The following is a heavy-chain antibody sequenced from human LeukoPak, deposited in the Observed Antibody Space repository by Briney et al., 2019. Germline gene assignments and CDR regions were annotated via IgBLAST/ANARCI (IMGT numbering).Heavy chain of an antibody. D-gene: IGHD2-21*02. Sequence: GGSLRLSCAASGFTFSNYALNWVRQAPGKGLEWVSTISDSGFSTYYAEFVKGRFTISRDNLKNTLYLQMHSLRAEDTAMYYCAYRAGDCYTPFDYWGQGTRVTVSS. CDR3: AYRAGDCYTPFDY. CDR1: GFTFSNYA. CDR2: ISDSGFST. V-gene: IGHV3-23*01. J-gene: IGHJ4*02.